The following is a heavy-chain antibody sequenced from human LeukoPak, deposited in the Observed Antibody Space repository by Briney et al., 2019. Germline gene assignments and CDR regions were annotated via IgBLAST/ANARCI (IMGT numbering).Heavy chain of an antibody. J-gene: IGHJ4*02. CDR2: INPNSGGT. CDR3: ARGVIGTTFIDY. V-gene: IGHV1-2*02. CDR1: GYTFTSYG. Sequence: GASVKVSCKASGYTFTSYGISWARQAPGQGLEWMGWINPNSGGTNYAQKFQGRVTMTRDTSISTAYMELSRLRSDDTAVYYCARGVIGTTFIDYWGQGTLVTVSS. D-gene: IGHD2/OR15-2a*01.